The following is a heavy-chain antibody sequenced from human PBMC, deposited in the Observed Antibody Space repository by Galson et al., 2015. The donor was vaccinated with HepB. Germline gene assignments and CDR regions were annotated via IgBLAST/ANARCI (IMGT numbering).Heavy chain of an antibody. CDR2: IYSGGST. J-gene: IGHJ4*02. CDR3: ARVGGGSYFFFDY. V-gene: IGHV3-53*04. CDR1: GFTVSSNY. Sequence: SLRLSCAASGFTVSSNYMSWVRQAPGKGLEWVSVIYSGGSTYYADSVKGRFTISRHNSKNTLYLQMNSLRAEDTAVYYCARVGGGSYFFFDYWGQGTLVTVSS. D-gene: IGHD1-26*01.